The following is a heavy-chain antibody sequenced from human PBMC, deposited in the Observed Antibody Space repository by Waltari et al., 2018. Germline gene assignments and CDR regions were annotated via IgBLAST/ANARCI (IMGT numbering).Heavy chain of an antibody. J-gene: IGHJ4*02. Sequence: QLQLQESGPGLVKPSETLYLTCTVPGGSISSSSYYWGWIRQPPGTGLEWIGSIYYSGSTYYNPSLKSRVTISVDTSKNQFSLKLSSVTAADTAVYYCARSVLSIAATPSVGYWGQGTLVTVSS. D-gene: IGHD6-25*01. CDR1: GGSISSSSYY. CDR2: IYYSGST. V-gene: IGHV4-39*07. CDR3: ARSVLSIAATPSVGY.